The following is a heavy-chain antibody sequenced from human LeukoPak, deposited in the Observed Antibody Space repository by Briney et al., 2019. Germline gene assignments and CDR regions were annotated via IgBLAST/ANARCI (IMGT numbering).Heavy chain of an antibody. CDR1: GGSISSGGYY. D-gene: IGHD3-3*01. CDR3: ARGREWHLDY. CDR2: IYHSGST. Sequence: SETLSLTCTVSGGSISSGGYYWSWIRQPPGKGLEWIGYIYHSGSTYYNPSLKSRVTISVDRSKNQFSLKLSSVTAADTAVYYCARGREWHLDYWGQGTLVTVSS. J-gene: IGHJ4*02. V-gene: IGHV4-30-2*01.